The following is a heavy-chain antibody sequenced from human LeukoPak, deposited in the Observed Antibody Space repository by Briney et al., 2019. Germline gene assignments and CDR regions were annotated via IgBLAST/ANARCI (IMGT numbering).Heavy chain of an antibody. CDR3: ARDQPRYFDWLLRPDAFDI. V-gene: IGHV4-31*03. CDR2: IYYSGST. J-gene: IGHJ3*02. D-gene: IGHD3-9*01. CDR1: GGSISSGDYY. Sequence: SETLSLTCTVSGGSISSGDYYWSWIRQHPGKGLEWIGYIYYSGSTYYNPSLKSRITVSVDTSKNQFSLKLSSVTAADTAVYYCARDQPRYFDWLLRPDAFDIWGQGTMVTVSS.